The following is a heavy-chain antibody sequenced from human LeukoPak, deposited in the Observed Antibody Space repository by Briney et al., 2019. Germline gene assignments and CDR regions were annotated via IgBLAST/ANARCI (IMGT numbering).Heavy chain of an antibody. J-gene: IGHJ4*02. D-gene: IGHD3-9*01. CDR1: GDSINSGVSY. Sequence: PSETLSLTCSVSGDSINSGVSYWACIRKPPGKRLDGIGTIYYSGSAGSTYYNPSLKSRVTISVDTSKNQFSLNLSSVPAADTAIYYCARHLYDKTGRPLDSWGQGTLVTVSS. V-gene: IGHV4-39*01. CDR3: ARHLYDKTGRPLDS. CDR2: IYYSGSA.